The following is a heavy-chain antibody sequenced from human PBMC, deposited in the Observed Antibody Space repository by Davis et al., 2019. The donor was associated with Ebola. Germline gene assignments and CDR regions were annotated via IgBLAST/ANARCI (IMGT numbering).Heavy chain of an antibody. V-gene: IGHV1-24*01. CDR2: FDPEDGET. D-gene: IGHD3-10*01. CDR1: GYTLTELS. J-gene: IGHJ6*02. Sequence: ASVKVSCKVSGYTLTELSMHWVRQAPGTGLEWMGGFDPEDGETIYAQKFQGRVTMTEDTSTDTAYMELSSLRSEDTAVYYCATDLRAMVQGVTYYYYYGMDVWGQGTTVTVSS. CDR3: ATDLRAMVQGVTYYYYYGMDV.